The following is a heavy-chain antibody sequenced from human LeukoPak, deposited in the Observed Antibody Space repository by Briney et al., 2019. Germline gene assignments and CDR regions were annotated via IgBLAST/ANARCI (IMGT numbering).Heavy chain of an antibody. CDR3: ARHPWGIKVADY. Sequence: GESLKISCKASGYSFTSNWIAWLRQLPGKGLEWMGIIYPGDSETTYSSSFQGQVTISADKSITTAYLQWDSLKASDTAMYYCARHPWGIKVADYWGQGTLVTVSS. J-gene: IGHJ4*02. CDR2: IYPGDSET. V-gene: IGHV5-51*01. D-gene: IGHD3-16*01. CDR1: GYSFTSNW.